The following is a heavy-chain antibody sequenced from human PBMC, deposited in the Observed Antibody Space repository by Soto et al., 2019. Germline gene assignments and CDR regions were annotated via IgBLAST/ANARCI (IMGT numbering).Heavy chain of an antibody. CDR1: GDSMRTFY. CDR2: IYYSGST. Sequence: KPXETLSLTCPVSGDSMRTFYWSWIRQPAGKGLEWIGNIYYSGSTNYNPSHKSLVTMSVDMSMNQVSMKLSSVTAADTAVYYCPRVGGYYGDYPNFDYWGQGALVTV. CDR3: PRVGGYYGDYPNFDY. J-gene: IGHJ4*02. V-gene: IGHV4-59*01. D-gene: IGHD4-17*01.